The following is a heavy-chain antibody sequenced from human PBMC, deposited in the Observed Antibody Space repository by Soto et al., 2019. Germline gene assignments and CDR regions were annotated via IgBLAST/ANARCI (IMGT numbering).Heavy chain of an antibody. V-gene: IGHV1-69*13. J-gene: IGHJ4*02. CDR1: GGTFSSYA. D-gene: IGHD5-18*01. CDR3: AREVDGHSHGYTKTNNFDY. CDR2: IIPIFGTA. Sequence: ASVKVSCKASGGTFSSYAISWVRQAPGQGLEWMGGIIPIFGTANYAQKFQGRVTITADESTSTAYMELSSLRSEDTAVYYCAREVDGHSHGYTKTNNFDYWGQGTLVTVSS.